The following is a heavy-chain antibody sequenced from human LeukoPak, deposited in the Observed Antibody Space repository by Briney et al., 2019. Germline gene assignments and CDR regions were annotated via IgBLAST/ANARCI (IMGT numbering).Heavy chain of an antibody. CDR3: ASRHYDILTGYPSLLFDF. CDR1: GGSFSGYY. V-gene: IGHV4-34*01. J-gene: IGHJ4*02. CDR2: INHSGST. Sequence: KPSETLSLTCAVYGGSFSGYYWSWIRQPPGKGLEWIGEINHSGSTNYNPSLKSRVTISVDTSKNQFSLKLSSVTAADTAVYYCASRHYDILTGYPSLLFDFWGQGGLVTVSS. D-gene: IGHD3-9*01.